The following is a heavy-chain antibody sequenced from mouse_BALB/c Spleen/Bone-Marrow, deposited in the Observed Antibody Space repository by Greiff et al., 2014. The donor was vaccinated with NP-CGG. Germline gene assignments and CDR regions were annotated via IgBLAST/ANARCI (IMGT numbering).Heavy chain of an antibody. Sequence: EVMLVESGGGLVQPGGSRKLSCAASGFTFSSFGMHWVRQAPEKGLEWVGYISSGSSTIYYAETVKGRFTISRDNSKNTLFLQMTSTRSEDTAVYYCAGSQYDYAAMDYWGQGTSVTVSS. J-gene: IGHJ4*01. CDR1: GFTFSSFG. CDR2: ISSGSSTI. D-gene: IGHD2-4*01. V-gene: IGHV5-17*02. CDR3: AGSQYDYAAMDY.